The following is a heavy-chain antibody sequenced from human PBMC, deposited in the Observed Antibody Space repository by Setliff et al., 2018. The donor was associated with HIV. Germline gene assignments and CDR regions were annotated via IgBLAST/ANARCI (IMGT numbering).Heavy chain of an antibody. V-gene: IGHV4-61*09. CDR2: ISTSGTT. CDR1: GASISSGAYY. D-gene: IGHD3-16*01. CDR3: ARVSTDYVWGSFLSSGPYYFDF. Sequence: SETLSLTCTVSGASISSGAYYWSWIRQPAGMRLEWIGHISTSGTTNYNPSLKSRVTISADTSKSQFSLKLTSVTAADTAAYFCARVSTDYVWGSFLSSGPYYFDFWGQGALVTVSS. J-gene: IGHJ4*02.